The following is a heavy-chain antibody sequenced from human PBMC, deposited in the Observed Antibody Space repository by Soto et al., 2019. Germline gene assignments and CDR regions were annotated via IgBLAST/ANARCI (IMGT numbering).Heavy chain of an antibody. J-gene: IGHJ2*01. CDR1: GGTFSNFA. CDR2: IIPMFGTA. CDR3: ARGFIFGVVTRNWYFDL. D-gene: IGHD3-3*01. V-gene: IGHV1-69*01. Sequence: QVKLVQSGAEVKKPGSSVKVSCKASGGTFSNFAISWVRKAPGQGLEWMGGIIPMFGTANYAQNFQGRVTITAHESTSAAYMELSSLRSEDTAVYYCARGFIFGVVTRNWYFDLWGRGTLVTVSS.